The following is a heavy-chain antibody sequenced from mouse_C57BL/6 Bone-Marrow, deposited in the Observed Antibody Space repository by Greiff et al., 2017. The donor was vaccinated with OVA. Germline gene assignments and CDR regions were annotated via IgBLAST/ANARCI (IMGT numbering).Heavy chain of an antibody. CDR3: AGQTMITSPYFDY. Sequence: DVLLVESGGGLVKPGGSLKLSCAASGFTFSDYGMHWVRQAPEKGLEWVAYISSGSSTIYYADTVKGRFPISRDNAKNTLFLQMTSLRTEDAAVYYCAGQTMITSPYFDYWGQGTTLTVSS. CDR1: GFTFSDYG. J-gene: IGHJ2*01. V-gene: IGHV5-17*01. D-gene: IGHD2-4*01. CDR2: ISSGSSTI.